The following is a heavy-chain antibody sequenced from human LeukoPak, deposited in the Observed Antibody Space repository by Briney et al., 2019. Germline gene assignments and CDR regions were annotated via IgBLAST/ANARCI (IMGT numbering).Heavy chain of an antibody. CDR1: RFTFSSYE. J-gene: IGHJ4*02. V-gene: IGHV3-48*03. CDR3: ASFYDRSGRDY. D-gene: IGHD3-22*01. CDR2: IGTGGSPI. Sequence: GGSLRLSCAASRFTFSSYEMNWVRQAPGKGLEWVSYIGTGGSPISYADSVKGRSTVSRDNPKNSLYLQMTSLRAEDTAVYYCASFYDRSGRDYWGQGTLVTVSS.